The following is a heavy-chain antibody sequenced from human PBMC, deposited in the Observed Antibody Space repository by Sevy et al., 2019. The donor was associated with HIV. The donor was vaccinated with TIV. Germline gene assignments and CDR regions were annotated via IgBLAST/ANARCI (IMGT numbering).Heavy chain of an antibody. CDR3: AKDMGGIETLDYYSYYGMDV. CDR2: ISWNSYRI. J-gene: IGHJ6*02. CDR1: GFRFDYYA. V-gene: IGHV3-9*01. D-gene: IGHD2-21*01. Sequence: GGSLRLSCAASGFRFDYYAMHWVRQVPGKSPEWVSGISWNSYRIDYADSVRGRFTISRDNAKNSLSLQMNSLRVEDTALYYCAKDMGGIETLDYYSYYGMDVWGQGTTVTVSS.